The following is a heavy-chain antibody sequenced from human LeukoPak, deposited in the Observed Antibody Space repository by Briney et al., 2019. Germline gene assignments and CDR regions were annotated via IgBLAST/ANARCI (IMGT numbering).Heavy chain of an antibody. V-gene: IGHV3-7*01. CDR1: GFTFSSYW. CDR3: AREVRYFRWFGTSLESEV. Sequence: GGSLRLSCAASGFTFSSYWMTWVRQAPGKGLEWVANIKQDGSDKYYVGSVKGRVTISRDNAKNSLYLQMNSLRAEDTAVYYCAREVRYFRWFGTSLESEVWGKGTTVTISS. CDR2: IKQDGSDK. D-gene: IGHD3-10*01. J-gene: IGHJ6*04.